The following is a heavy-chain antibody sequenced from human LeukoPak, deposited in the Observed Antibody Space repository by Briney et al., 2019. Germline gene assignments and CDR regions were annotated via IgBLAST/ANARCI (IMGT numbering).Heavy chain of an antibody. V-gene: IGHV4-30-4*01. D-gene: IGHD2-21*02. CDR3: ARACGGDCYPTPPDAFDI. CDR2: IYYSGST. CDR1: GGSISSGDYY. J-gene: IGHJ3*02. Sequence: PSETRSLTCTVSGGSISSGDYYWSWIRQPPGKGLEWIGYIYYSGSTYYNPSLKSRVTISVDTSKNQFSLKLSSVTAADTAVYYCARACGGDCYPTPPDAFDIWGQGTMVTVSS.